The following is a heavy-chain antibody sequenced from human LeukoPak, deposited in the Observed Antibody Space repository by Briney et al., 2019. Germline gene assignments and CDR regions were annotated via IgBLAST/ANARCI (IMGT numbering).Heavy chain of an antibody. D-gene: IGHD3-16*01. Sequence: ASVTVSCKASGYTFTSYGISWVRQAPGQGLEWMGWISAYNGNTNYAQKLQGRVTMTTDTSTSTAYMEQRSLRSDDTAVYYCARDLRRRAASRGIYYYYYMDVWGKGTTVTVSS. CDR3: ARDLRRRAASRGIYYYYYMDV. CDR1: GYTFTSYG. V-gene: IGHV1-18*01. CDR2: ISAYNGNT. J-gene: IGHJ6*03.